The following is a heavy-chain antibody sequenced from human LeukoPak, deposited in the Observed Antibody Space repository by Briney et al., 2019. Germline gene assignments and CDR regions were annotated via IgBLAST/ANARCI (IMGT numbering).Heavy chain of an antibody. CDR2: IYYSGST. CDR1: GGSISSYY. D-gene: IGHD3-10*01. J-gene: IGHJ4*02. CDR3: ARYGSGSYYNSFDY. Sequence: SETLSLTCTVSGGSISSYYWSWIRQPAGKGLEWIGYIYYSGSTNYNPSLKSRATISVDTSKNQFSLKLSSVTAADTAVYYCARYGSGSYYNSFDYWGQGTLVTVSP. V-gene: IGHV4-59*01.